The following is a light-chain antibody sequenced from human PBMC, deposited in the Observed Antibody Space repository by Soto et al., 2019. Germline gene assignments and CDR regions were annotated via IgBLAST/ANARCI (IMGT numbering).Light chain of an antibody. CDR1: QSLLHSNGYNY. Sequence: DIVMTQSPLSLPVTPGEPASISCRSSQSLLHSNGYNYLDWYLQKPVQSPQLLIYLGSTRASGVADTFSGSGADADSTMKISRVEAEDVGVYYCMQPLQSWTFAQGTRVDIK. CDR2: LGS. J-gene: IGKJ1*01. V-gene: IGKV2-28*01. CDR3: MQPLQSWT.